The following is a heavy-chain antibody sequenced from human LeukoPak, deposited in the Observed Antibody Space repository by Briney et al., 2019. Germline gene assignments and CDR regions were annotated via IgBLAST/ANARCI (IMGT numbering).Heavy chain of an antibody. V-gene: IGHV5-10-1*01. Sequence: GESLRISCKASGYRFPIYWITWVRQMPGKGLEWMGGIDPIDSYTTYSPSFQGHVTISADKSIATVYLQWSSLKASDTAMYYCARARVDTAMADLDYWGQGTLVTVSS. CDR3: ARARVDTAMADLDY. D-gene: IGHD5-18*01. J-gene: IGHJ4*02. CDR2: IDPIDSYT. CDR1: GYRFPIYW.